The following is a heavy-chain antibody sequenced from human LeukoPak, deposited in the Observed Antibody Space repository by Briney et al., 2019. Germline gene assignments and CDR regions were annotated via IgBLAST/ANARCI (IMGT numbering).Heavy chain of an antibody. CDR1: GYSISSAYY. CDR2: IFHSGST. CDR3: ARHTNFWSGYSDY. D-gene: IGHD3-3*01. V-gene: IGHV4-38-2*01. Sequence: SETLSLTCAVSGYSISSAYYWGWIRQPPGKELEWIGSIFHSGSTYYNPSLKSRVTISVDTSMTQFSLKLSSVTAADTAVYYCARHTNFWSGYSDYWGQGTLVTVSS. J-gene: IGHJ4*02.